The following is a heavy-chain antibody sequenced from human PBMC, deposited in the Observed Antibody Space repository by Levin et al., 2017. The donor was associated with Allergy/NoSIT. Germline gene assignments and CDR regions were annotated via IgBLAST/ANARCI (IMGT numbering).Heavy chain of an antibody. CDR1: GFIFSDHH. J-gene: IGHJ3*02. Sequence: TGGSLRLSCAASGFIFSDHHMDWVRQAPGKGLEWVGRSRDKANSYTTEYAASVRGRFSISRDESKNSVHLQMNSLKNEDTAVYYCVRVIIVVPGGPQDAFDIWGQGTKVTVCS. D-gene: IGHD6-19*01. V-gene: IGHV3-72*01. CDR3: VRVIIVVPGGPQDAFDI. CDR2: SRDKANSYTT.